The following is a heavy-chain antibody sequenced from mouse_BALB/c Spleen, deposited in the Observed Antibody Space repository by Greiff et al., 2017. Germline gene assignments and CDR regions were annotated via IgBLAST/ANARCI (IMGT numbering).Heavy chain of an antibody. V-gene: IGHV14-3*02. CDR3: ARRGYYDY. J-gene: IGHJ2*01. Sequence: EVKLQESGAELVKPGASVKLSCTASGFNIKDTYMHWVKQRPEQGLEWIGRIDPANGNTKYDPKFQGKATITADTSSNTAYLQLSSLTSEDTAVYYCARRGYYDYWGQGTTLTVSS. CDR2: IDPANGNT. D-gene: IGHD2-3*01. CDR1: GFNIKDTY.